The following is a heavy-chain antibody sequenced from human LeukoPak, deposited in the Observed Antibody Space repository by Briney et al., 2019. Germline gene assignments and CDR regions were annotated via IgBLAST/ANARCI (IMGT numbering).Heavy chain of an antibody. CDR2: ISSSSSYI. D-gene: IGHD2-2*01. J-gene: IGHJ4*02. CDR3: ARDSSKWYYDY. Sequence: GGSLRLSCAASGFTFSSYSMNWVRQAPRKGLELVSSISSSSSYIYQVDSEKGRFTISRDNAKNTLYLQMNSLRGEDTAVYYCARDSSKWYYDYWGQGTLVTVS. CDR1: GFTFSSYS. V-gene: IGHV3-21*01.